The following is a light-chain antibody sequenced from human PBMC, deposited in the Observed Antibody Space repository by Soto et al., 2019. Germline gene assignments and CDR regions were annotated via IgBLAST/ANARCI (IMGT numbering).Light chain of an antibody. CDR1: SSNIGSNT. Sequence: VLTQPPSASGTPGQRVTISCSGSSSNIGSNTVNWYQQLPGTAPKLLIYSNNQRPSGVPDRFSGSKSGTSASLAISGLQSEDEADYYCAAWDDSLNGDVFGTGTKVTVL. V-gene: IGLV1-44*01. CDR3: AAWDDSLNGDV. J-gene: IGLJ1*01. CDR2: SNN.